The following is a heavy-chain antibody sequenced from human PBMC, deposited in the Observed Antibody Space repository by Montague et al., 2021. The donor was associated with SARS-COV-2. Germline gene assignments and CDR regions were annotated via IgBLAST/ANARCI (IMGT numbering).Heavy chain of an antibody. V-gene: IGHV4-39*01. CDR2: IYYTGST. Sequence: SETLSLTCTVSGGSVSSSSYYWGWIRQPPGKGLEWIGSIYYTGSTYYNPSLKSRVTISVDTSKNQFSLKLSSVTAADTAVYYCARLITGSGNAFDIWGQGTMVTVSS. CDR1: GGSVSSSSYY. J-gene: IGHJ3*02. CDR3: ARLITGSGNAFDI. D-gene: IGHD3-10*01.